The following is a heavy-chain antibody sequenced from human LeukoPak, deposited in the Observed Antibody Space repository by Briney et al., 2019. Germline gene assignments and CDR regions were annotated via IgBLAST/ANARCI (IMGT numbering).Heavy chain of an antibody. CDR2: IYHSGST. Sequence: SETLSLTCAVSGYSISIAYYWGWIRQPPGKGLEWIGSIYHSGSTYYNPSLKSRVTISVDTSKNQFSLKLSSVTAADTAIYYCARSSFGDRRDWFDPWGQGTLVTVSS. CDR3: ARSSFGDRRDWFDP. J-gene: IGHJ5*02. CDR1: GYSISIAYY. V-gene: IGHV4-38-2*01. D-gene: IGHD3-10*01.